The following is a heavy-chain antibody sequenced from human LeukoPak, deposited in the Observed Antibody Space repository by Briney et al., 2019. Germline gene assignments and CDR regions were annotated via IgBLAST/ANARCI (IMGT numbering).Heavy chain of an antibody. CDR3: ARAREYCTNGVCYRGIGNFDY. J-gene: IGHJ4*02. V-gene: IGHV4-34*01. Sequence: SETLSLTCAVYGGSFSGYYWSWIRQPPGKGLEWIGEINHSGSTNYNPSLKSRVTISVDTSKNQFSLKLSSVTAADTAVYYCARAREYCTNGVCYRGIGNFDYWGQGTLVTVSS. CDR2: INHSGST. D-gene: IGHD2-8*01. CDR1: GGSFSGYY.